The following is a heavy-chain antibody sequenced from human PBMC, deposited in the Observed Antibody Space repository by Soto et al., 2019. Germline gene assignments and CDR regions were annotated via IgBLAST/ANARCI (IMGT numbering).Heavy chain of an antibody. J-gene: IGHJ6*02. D-gene: IGHD3-9*01. CDR3: ARSPTLTGRRTYGMDV. Sequence: PSETMSLTCAVSGGSISSGGYSWSWIRQPPGKGLEWIGYIYHSGSTYYNPSLKSRVTISVDRSKNQFSLKLSSVTAADTAVYYCARSPTLTGRRTYGMDVWGQGTTVT. CDR2: IYHSGST. V-gene: IGHV4-30-2*01. CDR1: GGSISSGGYS.